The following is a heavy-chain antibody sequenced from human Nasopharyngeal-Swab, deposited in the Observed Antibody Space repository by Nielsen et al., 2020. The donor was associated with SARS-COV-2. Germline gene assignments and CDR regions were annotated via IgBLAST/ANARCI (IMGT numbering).Heavy chain of an antibody. D-gene: IGHD4-17*01. J-gene: IGHJ4*02. Sequence: GESLKISCAASGFTFSSSGMDWVRQAPGKGLEWVAVISYDGSNEYYGDSVKGRFTISRDNSKHTLYLQMNSLRVDDTAVYYCAKDVHGDYGGIGYWGQGILVTVSA. CDR3: AKDVHGDYGGIGY. CDR1: GFTFSSSG. CDR2: ISYDGSNE. V-gene: IGHV3-30*18.